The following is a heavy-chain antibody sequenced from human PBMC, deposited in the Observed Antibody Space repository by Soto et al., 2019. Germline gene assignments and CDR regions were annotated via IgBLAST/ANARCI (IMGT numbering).Heavy chain of an antibody. V-gene: IGHV5-51*01. CDR2: IYPGDSDT. Sequence: GESLKISCKGSGYSISSYWIGWVRQMPGKGLEWMGIIYPGDSDTRYSPSFQGQVTISADKSIGTAYLQWSSLKASDTAMYYCARTAAAGKYYYGVDVWGQGTTVTVSS. CDR3: ARTAAAGKYYYGVDV. CDR1: GYSISSYW. J-gene: IGHJ6*02. D-gene: IGHD6-13*01.